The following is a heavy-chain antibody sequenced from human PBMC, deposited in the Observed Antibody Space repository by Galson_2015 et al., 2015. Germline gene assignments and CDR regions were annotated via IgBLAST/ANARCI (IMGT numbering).Heavy chain of an antibody. CDR2: INAGNGNT. Sequence: SVKVSCKASGYTFTSYAMHWVRQAPGQRLEWMGWINAGNGNTKYSQKFQGRVTITRDTSASTAYMELSSLRSEDTAVYYCARSEVHTMIVGDGYAFDIWGQGTMVTVSS. CDR1: GYTFTSYA. V-gene: IGHV1-3*01. J-gene: IGHJ3*02. CDR3: ARSEVHTMIVGDGYAFDI. D-gene: IGHD3-22*01.